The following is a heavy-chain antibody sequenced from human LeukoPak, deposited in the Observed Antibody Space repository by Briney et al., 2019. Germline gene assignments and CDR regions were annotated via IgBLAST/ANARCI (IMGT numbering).Heavy chain of an antibody. CDR1: GFTFSTYW. V-gene: IGHV3-7*01. Sequence: GGSLRLSCAASGFTFSTYWMSWVRQAPGKGLEWVANIQQDGSEKYYVDSVKGRFTISRDNAKNSLYLQMNSLRAEDTAVYYCARDKIVGATHFDYWGQGTLVTVSS. CDR2: IQQDGSEK. J-gene: IGHJ4*02. CDR3: ARDKIVGATHFDY. D-gene: IGHD1-26*01.